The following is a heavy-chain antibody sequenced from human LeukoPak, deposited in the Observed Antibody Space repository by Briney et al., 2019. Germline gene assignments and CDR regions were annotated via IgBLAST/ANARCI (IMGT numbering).Heavy chain of an antibody. CDR1: GFTFDDYG. V-gene: IGHV3-20*04. CDR2: FNWNGGST. J-gene: IGHJ3*02. D-gene: IGHD3-22*01. Sequence: GGSLRLSCAASGFTFDDYGMSWVRQAPGKGLEWVSGFNWNGGSTGYADSVKGRFTISRDNAKNSLYLQMNSLRAEDAAFYYCARALDSSGWNDAFDIWGRGTMVTVSS. CDR3: ARALDSSGWNDAFDI.